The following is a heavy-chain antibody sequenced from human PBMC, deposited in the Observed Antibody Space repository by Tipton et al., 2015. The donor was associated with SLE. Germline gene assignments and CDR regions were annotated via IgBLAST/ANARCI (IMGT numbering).Heavy chain of an antibody. J-gene: IGHJ4*02. CDR1: GFLFSCYD. CDR2: VRYDGSSK. V-gene: IGHV3-30*02. CDR3: AKDMAGATTPIYSFDF. Sequence: SLRLSCATSGFLFSCYDMHWVRQAPGKGLEWVAFVRYDGSSKYYADPVKGRFTISRDKSKNTLYLQMNSLRVEDTAMYYCAKDMAGATTPIYSFDFWGQGTLVSVSS. D-gene: IGHD1-26*01.